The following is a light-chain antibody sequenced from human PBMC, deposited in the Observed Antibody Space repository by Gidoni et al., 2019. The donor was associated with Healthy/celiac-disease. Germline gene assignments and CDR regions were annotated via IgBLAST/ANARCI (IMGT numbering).Light chain of an antibody. CDR2: DNN. Sequence: QSVFTPPPSVSAAPGQKVTISCSGSSSNIGNNYVSWYQQLPGTAPKLLLYDNNKRPSGIPDRCSGSKSGTSATLGITGLQTGDEADYYCGTWDSSLSAGVFGGGTKLT. CDR3: GTWDSSLSAGV. J-gene: IGLJ3*02. CDR1: SSNIGNNY. V-gene: IGLV1-51*01.